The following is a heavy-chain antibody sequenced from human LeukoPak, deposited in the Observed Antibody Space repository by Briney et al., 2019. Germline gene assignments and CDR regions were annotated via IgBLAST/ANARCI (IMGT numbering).Heavy chain of an antibody. V-gene: IGHV1-8*03. CDR2: MKPDNGNT. Sequence: SVKVSCKASGYTFRNYDIVWVRQATGQGLEWMGWMKPDNGNTGYIEMFQGRLTLTRDTSINTAYLELRNLRSEDTAVYYCARGNNWYDYWGQGTLVTVSS. CDR1: GYTFRNYD. CDR3: ARGNNWYDY. J-gene: IGHJ5*01.